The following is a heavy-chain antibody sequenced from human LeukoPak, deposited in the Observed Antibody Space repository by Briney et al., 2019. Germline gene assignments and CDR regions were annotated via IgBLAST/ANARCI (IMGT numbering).Heavy chain of an antibody. CDR1: GYTFTAYY. CDR2: INPNSGGT. V-gene: IGHV1-2*06. J-gene: IGHJ4*02. D-gene: IGHD1-26*01. Sequence: ASVKVSCKASGYTFTAYYMHWVRQAPGQGLEWMGRINPNSGGTNYAQKFQSRVTMTRDTSISTAYMELSRLRSDDTAVYYCARDATSEWELLYWGQGTLVTVSS. CDR3: ARDATSEWELLY.